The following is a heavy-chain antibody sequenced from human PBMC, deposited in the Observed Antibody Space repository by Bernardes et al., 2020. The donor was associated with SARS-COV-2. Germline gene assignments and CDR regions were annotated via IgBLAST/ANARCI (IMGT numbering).Heavy chain of an antibody. J-gene: IGHJ6*02. V-gene: IGHV5-51*01. D-gene: IGHD2-15*01. Sequence: GAYLNISCKVSGYILINNWIAWVRHMPGKGLEWMGTIYPGDSDTRYSPSFQGQVTVSADKSINTAYLQWSSLKASDTAMYYCARRQTNCTGGRCYSGGMDVWGQGTTVTVSS. CDR2: IYPGDSDT. CDR3: ARRQTNCTGGRCYSGGMDV. CDR1: GYILINNW.